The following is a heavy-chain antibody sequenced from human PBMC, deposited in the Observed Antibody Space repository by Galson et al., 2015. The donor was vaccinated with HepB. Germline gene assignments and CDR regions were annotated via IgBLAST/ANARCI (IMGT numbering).Heavy chain of an antibody. D-gene: IGHD3-22*01. CDR3: AREVIVVANDY. CDR2: IKQDGSEK. CDR1: GFTFSSSW. J-gene: IGHJ4*02. Sequence: SLRLSCAAAGFTFSSSWMSWVRQAPGKGLAWVANIKQDGSEKYYVDSVKGRFTISRDNAKNSLYLQMNSLRAEDTAVSYCAREVIVVANDYWGQGTLVTVSS. V-gene: IGHV3-7*03.